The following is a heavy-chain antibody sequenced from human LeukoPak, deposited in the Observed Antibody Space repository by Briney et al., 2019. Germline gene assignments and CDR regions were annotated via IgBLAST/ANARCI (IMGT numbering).Heavy chain of an antibody. J-gene: IGHJ4*02. CDR2: ISGSGGST. V-gene: IGHV3-23*01. D-gene: IGHD2-2*01. CDR1: GFTFSRYA. Sequence: PGGSLRLSCAASGFTFSRYAMSWVRQAPGKGLEWVSAISGSGGSTYYADSVKGRFTISRDNSKNTLYLQMNSLRAEDTAVYYCAKGDIVVVPAAKDEFGFDYWGQGTLVTVSS. CDR3: AKGDIVVVPAAKDEFGFDY.